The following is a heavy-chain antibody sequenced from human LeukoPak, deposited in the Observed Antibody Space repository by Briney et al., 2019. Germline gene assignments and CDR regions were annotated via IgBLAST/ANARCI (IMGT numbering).Heavy chain of an antibody. D-gene: IGHD3-10*01. J-gene: IGHJ5*02. CDR1: GYTFTSYY. CDR3: ARSRGQNWFDP. V-gene: IGHV1-46*01. Sequence: GASVKVSCKASGYTFTSYYKHWVRQAPGQGLEWMGIINPSGGSTSYAQKFQGRVTMTRDTSTSTVYMELSSLRSEDTAVYYCARSRGQNWFDPWGQGTLVTVSS. CDR2: INPSGGST.